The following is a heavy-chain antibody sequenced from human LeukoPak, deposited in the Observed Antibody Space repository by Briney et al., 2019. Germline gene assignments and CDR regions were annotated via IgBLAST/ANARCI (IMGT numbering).Heavy chain of an antibody. J-gene: IGHJ4*02. CDR1: GFTFSSYS. CDR3: ARGYYYDSISGGY. Sequence: GGSLRLSCAASGFTFSSYSMNWVRQAPGKGLEWVSYISSSSSTIYYADSVKGRFTISRDNAKNSLYLQMNSLRAEDTAVYYCARGYYYDSISGGYWGQGTLVTVSS. D-gene: IGHD3-22*01. V-gene: IGHV3-48*01. CDR2: ISSSSSTI.